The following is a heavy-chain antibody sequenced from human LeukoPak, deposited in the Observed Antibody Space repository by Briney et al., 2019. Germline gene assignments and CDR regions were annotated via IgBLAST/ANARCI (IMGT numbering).Heavy chain of an antibody. CDR1: GGSISSYY. V-gene: IGHV4-4*07. CDR3: ATKSVTVGAFGI. D-gene: IGHD4-17*01. Sequence: SETLSLTCTVSGGSISSYYWSWIRQPAGKGLEWIGRISASGSTNYNPSLKSRVTISVDTSKNQFSLKLSSVTAADTAVYYCATKSVTVGAFGIWGQGTVVTVSS. CDR2: ISASGST. J-gene: IGHJ3*02.